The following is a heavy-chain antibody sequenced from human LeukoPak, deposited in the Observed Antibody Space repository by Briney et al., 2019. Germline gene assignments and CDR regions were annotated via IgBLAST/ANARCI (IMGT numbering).Heavy chain of an antibody. D-gene: IGHD2-21*02. CDR2: IYYSGST. CDR3: ARSRAYCGGDCYPYAFDI. J-gene: IGHJ3*02. V-gene: IGHV4-39*01. Sequence: SETLSLTCTVSGGSISSSSYYWGWIRQPPGKGLEWIGSIYYSGSTYYNPSLKSRVTISVDTSKNQFSLKLSSVTAADTAVYYCARSRAYCGGDCYPYAFDIWGQGTMVTVSS. CDR1: GGSISSSSYY.